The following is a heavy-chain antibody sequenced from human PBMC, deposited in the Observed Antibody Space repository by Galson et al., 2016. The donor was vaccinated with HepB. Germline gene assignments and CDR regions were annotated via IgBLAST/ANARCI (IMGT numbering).Heavy chain of an antibody. V-gene: IGHV4-39*07. CDR3: ARAAVGENWYFDL. Sequence: LSLTCTVSGGSVNNDNYFWGWLRRSPGKGLEWIGSMHQDGSTYYNPSFKGRVSTSVDTSKNQFSLNLNSVTAADTAVYYCARAAVGENWYFDLWGRGTLVTVSA. CDR2: MHQDGST. D-gene: IGHD3-10*01. J-gene: IGHJ2*01. CDR1: GGSVNNDNYF.